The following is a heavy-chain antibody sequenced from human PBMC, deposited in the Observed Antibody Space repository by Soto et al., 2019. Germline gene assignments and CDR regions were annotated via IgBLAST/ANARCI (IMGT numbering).Heavy chain of an antibody. D-gene: IGHD6-6*01. Sequence: VQLVESGGGVVQPGRSLRLSCAASGFTFSSYGMHWVRQAPGKGLEWVAVISHDGTNKYHADSVKGRFTISRDNSKNTLYLQMNSLRAEDTAVYYCAKDQIAARPAYYFDYWGQGTLVTVSS. CDR2: ISHDGTNK. CDR3: AKDQIAARPAYYFDY. V-gene: IGHV3-30*18. CDR1: GFTFSSYG. J-gene: IGHJ4*02.